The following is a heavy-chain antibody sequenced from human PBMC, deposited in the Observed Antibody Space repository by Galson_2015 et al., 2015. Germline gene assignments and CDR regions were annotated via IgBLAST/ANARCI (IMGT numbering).Heavy chain of an antibody. Sequence: SLRLSCAVSGFPFTDYSMSWVRQAPGQGLEWVSFISSTSDYIHYADSVKGRFSISRDNSEISLYLQMNSLRAEDTAVYCCARDRPRGVAIYGLDVWGQGTTVTVSS. V-gene: IGHV3-21*01. J-gene: IGHJ6*02. D-gene: IGHD3-10*01. CDR1: GFPFTDYS. CDR2: ISSTSDYI. CDR3: ARDRPRGVAIYGLDV.